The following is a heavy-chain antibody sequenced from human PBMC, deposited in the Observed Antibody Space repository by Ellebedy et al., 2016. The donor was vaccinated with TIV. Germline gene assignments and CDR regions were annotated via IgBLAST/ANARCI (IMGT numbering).Heavy chain of an antibody. CDR2: IYPGDSDT. J-gene: IGHJ2*01. Sequence: GESLKISXKGSGYSFTSYWIGWVRQMPGKGLEWMGIIYPGDSDTRYSPSFQGQVTISADKSISTAYLQWSSLKASDTAMYYCARQSFVAGAAAGIEIWYFDLWGRGTLVTVSS. V-gene: IGHV5-51*01. D-gene: IGHD6-13*01. CDR1: GYSFTSYW. CDR3: ARQSFVAGAAAGIEIWYFDL.